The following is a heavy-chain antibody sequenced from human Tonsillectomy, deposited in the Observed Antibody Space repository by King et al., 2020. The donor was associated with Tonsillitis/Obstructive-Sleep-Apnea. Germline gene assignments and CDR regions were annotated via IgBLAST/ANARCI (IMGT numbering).Heavy chain of an antibody. CDR1: GFTFSNYA. D-gene: IGHD2-15*01. Sequence: QVQLVESGGGVVQPGRSLRLSCAASGFTFSNYALHWVRQAPGKGLEWVAVISYDGSKKYYADSVKGRFTISRDNSKNTLYLQMNSLRAEDTAVYYCARDPVSYCSGGNCYSATFLNYYYMDVWGKGTTVTVSS. CDR2: ISYDGSKK. J-gene: IGHJ6*03. CDR3: ARDPVSYCSGGNCYSATFLNYYYMDV. V-gene: IGHV3-30*01.